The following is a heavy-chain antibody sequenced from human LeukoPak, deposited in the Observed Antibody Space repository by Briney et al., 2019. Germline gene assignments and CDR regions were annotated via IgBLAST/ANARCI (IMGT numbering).Heavy chain of an antibody. CDR3: ARDGGIRGHWFDP. Sequence: SETLSLTCTVSGGSISSYYWSWIRQPPGKGLEWIGYIYYSGSTNYNPSLKSRVTISVDTSKNQFSLKLSSVTAADTAVYYCARDGGIRGHWFDPWGQGTLVTVSS. D-gene: IGHD3-10*01. CDR1: GGSISSYY. CDR2: IYYSGST. V-gene: IGHV4-59*01. J-gene: IGHJ5*02.